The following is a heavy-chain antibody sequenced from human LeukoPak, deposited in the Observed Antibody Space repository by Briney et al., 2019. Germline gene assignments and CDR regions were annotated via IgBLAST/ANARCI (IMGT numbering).Heavy chain of an antibody. D-gene: IGHD3-9*01. V-gene: IGHV1-18*01. Sequence: ASVKVSCKASGGTFSSYAISWVRQAPGQGLEWMGWISAYNGNTNYAQKLQGRVTMTTDTSTSTAYMELRSLRSDDTAVYYCAINILTPYWGQGTLVTVSS. CDR2: ISAYNGNT. CDR3: AINILTPY. CDR1: GGTFSSYA. J-gene: IGHJ4*02.